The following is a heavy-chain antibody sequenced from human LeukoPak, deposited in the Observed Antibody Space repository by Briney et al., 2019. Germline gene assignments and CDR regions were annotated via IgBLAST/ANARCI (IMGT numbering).Heavy chain of an antibody. CDR2: INTDGSST. V-gene: IGHV3-74*01. D-gene: IGHD6-6*01. Sequence: GGSLRLSCAASGFTFSSYWMHWVRQAPGKGLVWVSRINTDGSSTSYADSVKGRFTISRDNAKNTLYLQMNSLRAEDTAVYYCARIEYSSSSGDYWGQGTLVTVSS. CDR1: GFTFSSYW. CDR3: ARIEYSSSSGDY. J-gene: IGHJ4*02.